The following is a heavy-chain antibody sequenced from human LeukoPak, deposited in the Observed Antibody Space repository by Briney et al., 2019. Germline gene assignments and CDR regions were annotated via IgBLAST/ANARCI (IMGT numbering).Heavy chain of an antibody. V-gene: IGHV4-30-2*01. J-gene: IGHJ4*02. D-gene: IGHD4-17*01. Sequence: SETLSLTCTVSGGSISSGGYYWSWIRQPPGKGLEWIGYIYHSGSTYYNPSLKSRVTISVDRSKNQFSLKLSSVTAADTAVYYCARDLTPGGYHDYWGQGTLVTVSS. CDR2: IYHSGST. CDR3: ARDLTPGGYHDY. CDR1: GGSISSGGYY.